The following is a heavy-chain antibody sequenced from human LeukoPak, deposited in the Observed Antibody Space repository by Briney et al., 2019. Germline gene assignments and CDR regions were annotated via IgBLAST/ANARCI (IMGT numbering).Heavy chain of an antibody. J-gene: IGHJ4*02. D-gene: IGHD3-10*01. CDR1: GFTFNTSP. Sequence: GGSLRLSCAVSGFTFNTSPMAWVRQAPGKGLEWVAVISYDGSNKYYADSVKGRFTISRDNSKNTLYLQMNSLRAEDTAVYYCAKENYYGSGSYPSNYFDYWGQGTLVTVSS. CDR2: ISYDGSNK. CDR3: AKENYYGSGSYPSNYFDY. V-gene: IGHV3-30*18.